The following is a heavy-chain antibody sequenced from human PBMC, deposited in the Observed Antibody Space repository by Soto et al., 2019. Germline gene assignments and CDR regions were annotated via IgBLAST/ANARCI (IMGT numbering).Heavy chain of an antibody. J-gene: IGHJ1*01. CDR2: INPSGGST. D-gene: IGHD5-12*01. Sequence: GASVKVSCKASGYTFTSYYIHWGRQAPGQGLKWMGIINPSGGSTTYALRFKGRVTMTRDTSTSSVYMELSSLRSEDTAVYYCARGSHPGYTTIWLNSGGQGTLLSAS. CDR1: GYTFTSYY. V-gene: IGHV1-46*01. CDR3: ARGSHPGYTTIWLNS.